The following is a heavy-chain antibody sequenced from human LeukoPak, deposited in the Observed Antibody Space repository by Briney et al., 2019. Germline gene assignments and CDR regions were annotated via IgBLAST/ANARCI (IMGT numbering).Heavy chain of an antibody. CDR3: AKEGRWLQYYFDY. Sequence: GRSLRLSCAASGFTFSSYGMHWVRQAPGKGLEWVAVISYDGSNKYYADSVKGRFTISRDNSKNTLYLQMNSLRAEDTAVYYCAKEGRWLQYYFDYWGQGTLVTVSS. CDR2: ISYDGSNK. V-gene: IGHV3-30*18. D-gene: IGHD5-24*01. CDR1: GFTFSSYG. J-gene: IGHJ4*02.